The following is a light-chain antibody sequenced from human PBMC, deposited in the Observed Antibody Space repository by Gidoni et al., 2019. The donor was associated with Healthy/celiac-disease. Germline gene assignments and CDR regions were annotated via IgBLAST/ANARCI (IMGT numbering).Light chain of an antibody. CDR1: QSINSY. J-gene: IGKJ1*01. CDR2: AAS. CDR3: QQSYSAPRT. Sequence: DIQMTQSPSSLSAFVGDRVTITCRATQSINSYLNWYQQKPGKAPKLLIYAASILQSGVPSRFSGSGSGTDFTLTISSLQPEDFATYYCQQSYSAPRTFAQXTKVEIK. V-gene: IGKV1-39*01.